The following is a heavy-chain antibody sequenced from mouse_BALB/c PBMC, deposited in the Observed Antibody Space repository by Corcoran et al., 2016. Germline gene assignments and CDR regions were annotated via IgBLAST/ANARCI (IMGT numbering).Heavy chain of an antibody. CDR1: GFNIKDTY. Sequence: EVQLQQSGAELVKPGASVKLSCTASGFNIKDTYMHWVKQRPEQGLEWIGRIDPANGNTKYDPKFQGKATITADTASNTAYLQPSSLTSEYTVVYYCANWDWYFDVCGAGTTVTVSS. D-gene: IGHD4-1*01. CDR3: ANWDWYFDV. V-gene: IGHV14-3*02. J-gene: IGHJ1*01. CDR2: IDPANGNT.